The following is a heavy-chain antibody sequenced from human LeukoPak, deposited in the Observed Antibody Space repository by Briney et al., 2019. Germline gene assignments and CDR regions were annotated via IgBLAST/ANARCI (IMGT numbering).Heavy chain of an antibody. CDR1: GFTFTSSA. D-gene: IGHD4-17*01. V-gene: IGHV1-58*01. CDR3: AAVGDYGDYPISDY. CDR2: IVVGSGNT. Sequence: SVKVSCKASGFTFTSSAVQWVRQARGQRLEWIGWIVVGSGNTNYAQKFQERVTITRDMSTSTAYMELSSLRSEDTAVYCCAAVGDYGDYPISDYWGQGTLVTVSS. J-gene: IGHJ4*02.